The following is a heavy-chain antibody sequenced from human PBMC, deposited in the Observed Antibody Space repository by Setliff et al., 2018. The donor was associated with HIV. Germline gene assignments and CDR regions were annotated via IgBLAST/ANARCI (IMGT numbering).Heavy chain of an antibody. D-gene: IGHD6-25*01. J-gene: IGHJ4*02. CDR2: LYSGGSR. CDR3: ARVLPYNSALDN. Sequence: PGGSLRLSCVASGSGFTFSSYCMDWFRQAPGKGLEWVSVLYSGGSRYYADSVKGRFTISRDTSKNTMYLQMNSLRREDTAVYYCARVLPYNSALDNWGQGTLVTVSS. CDR1: GSGFTFSSYC. V-gene: IGHV3-66*02.